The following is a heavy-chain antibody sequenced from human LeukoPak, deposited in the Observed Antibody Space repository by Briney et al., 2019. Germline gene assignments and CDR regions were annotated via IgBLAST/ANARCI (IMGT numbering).Heavy chain of an antibody. CDR2: INPNSGGT. Sequence: ASVKVSCKASGYTFTSYAMHWVRQAPGQGLEWMGWINPNSGGTNYAQKFQGRVTMTRDTPISTAYMELSRLRSDDTAVYYCARERESLGAFDIWGQGTMVTVSS. CDR3: ARERESLGAFDI. V-gene: IGHV1-2*02. CDR1: GYTFTSYA. J-gene: IGHJ3*02. D-gene: IGHD1-26*01.